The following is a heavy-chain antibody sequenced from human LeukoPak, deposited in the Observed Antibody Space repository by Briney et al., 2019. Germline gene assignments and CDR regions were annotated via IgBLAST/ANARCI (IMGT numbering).Heavy chain of an antibody. CDR1: GYSSTDYW. V-gene: IGHV5-51*01. D-gene: IGHD3-16*01. J-gene: IGHJ5*02. CDR2: IYPGDSEA. Sequence: GESLKISCKVSGYSSTDYWIGWVRQMPGKGLEWMGIIYPGDSEARYSPSFQGQVTFSADKSISTAYLQWSSLKASDSAMYYCARRGGNWFDPWGQGTLVTVSS. CDR3: ARRGGNWFDP.